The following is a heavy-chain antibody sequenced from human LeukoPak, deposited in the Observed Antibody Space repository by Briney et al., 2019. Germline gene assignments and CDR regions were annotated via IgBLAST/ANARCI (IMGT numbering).Heavy chain of an antibody. CDR1: GFTFSRNG. CDR2: ISSSSSYI. Sequence: GGSLRLSCTASGFTFSRNGMNWVRQAPGKGLEWVSSISSSSSYIYYADSVKGRFTISRDNAKNSLYLQMNSLRAEDTAVYYCARVGLGYCSGGSCLNLYYFDYWGQGTLVTVSS. J-gene: IGHJ4*02. D-gene: IGHD2-15*01. CDR3: ARVGLGYCSGGSCLNLYYFDY. V-gene: IGHV3-21*01.